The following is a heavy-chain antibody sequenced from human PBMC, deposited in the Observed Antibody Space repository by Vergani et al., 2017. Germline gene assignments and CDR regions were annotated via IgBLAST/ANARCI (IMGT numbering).Heavy chain of an antibody. CDR2: LKQDETEK. Sequence: EVQMVESGGGLVQPGGSLRLSCAASGFRFSTYWMTWVRQAPGKGLGWVANLKQDETEKHSVDSVKGRFTIFRDNTKNSLYLQMNSLRAEDTAVYYCARLGGFCDSSSCYSNVDYWGQGTLVTVSS. J-gene: IGHJ4*02. CDR1: GFRFSTYW. V-gene: IGHV3-7*01. D-gene: IGHD3-22*01. CDR3: ARLGGFCDSSSCYSNVDY.